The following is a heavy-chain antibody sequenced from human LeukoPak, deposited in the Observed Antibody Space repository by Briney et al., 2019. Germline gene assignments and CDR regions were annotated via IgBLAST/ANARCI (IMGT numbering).Heavy chain of an antibody. D-gene: IGHD2-21*02. CDR1: GASISSYY. Sequence: SETLSLTCTVSGASISSYYWSWIRQPPGKGLEYIGYIHYSGITNYNPSLKSRVTISVDTSENQFSLRLSSVTAADTAVYYCARSPGCGGDCTFFDYWGQGTLVTVSS. V-gene: IGHV4-59*08. J-gene: IGHJ4*02. CDR3: ARSPGCGGDCTFFDY. CDR2: IHYSGIT.